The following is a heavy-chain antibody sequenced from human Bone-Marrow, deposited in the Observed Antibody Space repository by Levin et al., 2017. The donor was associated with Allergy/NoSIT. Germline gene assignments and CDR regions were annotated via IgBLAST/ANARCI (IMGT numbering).Heavy chain of an antibody. CDR1: GFTFSNYW. CDR2: INSDGSNT. Sequence: PCAASGFTFSNYWMHWVRQAPGKGLVWVSHINSDGSNTNYADSVKGRFTISRDNAKNTLYLQMNSLRDEDTAVYYCARGGCSSTSCLDNWGQGTLVTVSP. D-gene: IGHD2-2*01. CDR3: ARGGCSSTSCLDN. V-gene: IGHV3-74*01. J-gene: IGHJ4*02.